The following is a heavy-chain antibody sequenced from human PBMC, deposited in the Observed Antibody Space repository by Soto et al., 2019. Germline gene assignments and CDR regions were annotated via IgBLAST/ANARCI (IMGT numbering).Heavy chain of an antibody. J-gene: IGHJ4*02. V-gene: IGHV4-59*08. CDR2: MYISGRGST. CDR3: ARHNYGSGSTYFDY. D-gene: IGHD3-10*01. Sequence: SETLSLTCSVSGSSMTTYYWHWIRQAPGKGLGLIGFMYISGRGSTNYNPSLKSRVTISVDTSKNQFSLKLNSMTAADTAVYYCARHNYGSGSTYFDYWGQGTLVTVSS. CDR1: GSSMTTYY.